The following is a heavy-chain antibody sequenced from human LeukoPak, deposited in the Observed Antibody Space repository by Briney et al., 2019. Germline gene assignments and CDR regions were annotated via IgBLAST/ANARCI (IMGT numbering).Heavy chain of an antibody. Sequence: GGSLRLSCAASGFSFSNVWMSWVRQVPGKGLEWVGRIKSKTDGGTTDYVAPVKSRFTISRDDSKNTLYLQMNSLKTEDTAVYYCTTEWIQLFDFWGQGTLVTVSS. J-gene: IGHJ4*02. CDR3: TTEWIQLFDF. D-gene: IGHD5-18*01. V-gene: IGHV3-15*01. CDR1: GFSFSNVW. CDR2: IKSKTDGGTT.